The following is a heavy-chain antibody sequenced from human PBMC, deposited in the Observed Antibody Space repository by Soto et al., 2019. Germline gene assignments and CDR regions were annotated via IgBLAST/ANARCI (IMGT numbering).Heavy chain of an antibody. V-gene: IGHV1-8*01. CDR3: AREVGIGSSQGPHFDH. CDR2: MNPNTGNT. CDR1: GYTFTSYD. J-gene: IGHJ4*02. D-gene: IGHD1-26*01. Sequence: QVQLVQSGAEVKKPGASVKVSCKASGYTFTSYDINWVRQATGQGLEWMGWMNPNTGNTGYAQKFQGRVTMIRNTSISTVYMELSSLRSEDTAVYYCAREVGIGSSQGPHFDHWGQGPLVTVSS.